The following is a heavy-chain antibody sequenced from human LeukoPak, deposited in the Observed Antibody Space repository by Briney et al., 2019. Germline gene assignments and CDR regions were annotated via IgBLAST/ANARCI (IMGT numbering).Heavy chain of an antibody. CDR3: AKSTTVTQRGYFDY. V-gene: IGHV3-30*18. CDR1: GFTFSSNG. D-gene: IGHD4-17*01. Sequence: GGSLRLSCAASGFTFSSNGMHWVRQAPAKGLEWVAIISHDGSNKYYADSVKGRFTISRDNSKNTLYLQMNSLRAEDTAVYYCAKSTTVTQRGYFDYWGQGTLVTVSS. CDR2: ISHDGSNK. J-gene: IGHJ4*02.